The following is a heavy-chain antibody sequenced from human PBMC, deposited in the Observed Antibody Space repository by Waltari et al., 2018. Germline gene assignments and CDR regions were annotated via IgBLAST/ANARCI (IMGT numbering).Heavy chain of an antibody. D-gene: IGHD3-10*01. CDR1: GFTVSTKY. Sequence: EVQLVESGGGLIQPGGSLRLSCAASGFTVSTKYMGWVRQAPGKGLGWVSVIFGGGNTYYADSVKGRFTISRDNSENTLSLQMNSLRADDTAVYYCTRHNYYGSGSYYFDYWGQGTLVTVSS. V-gene: IGHV3-53*01. CDR3: TRHNYYGSGSYYFDY. CDR2: IFGGGNT. J-gene: IGHJ4*02.